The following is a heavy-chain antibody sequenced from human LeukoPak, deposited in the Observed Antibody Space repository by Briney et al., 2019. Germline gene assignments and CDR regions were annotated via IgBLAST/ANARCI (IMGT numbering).Heavy chain of an antibody. Sequence: GGSLRLSCAASGFTFSNYWMSWVRQAPGKGLGWVAKINQDGSVKYYVGSVKGRFTISRDNAKNSLYLQMNSLRAEDTAVYYCARVDSSSSYYYYYYYMDVWGKGTTVTVSS. CDR1: GFTFSNYW. CDR3: ARVDSSSSYYYYYYYMDV. CDR2: INQDGSVK. J-gene: IGHJ6*03. V-gene: IGHV3-7*01. D-gene: IGHD6-13*01.